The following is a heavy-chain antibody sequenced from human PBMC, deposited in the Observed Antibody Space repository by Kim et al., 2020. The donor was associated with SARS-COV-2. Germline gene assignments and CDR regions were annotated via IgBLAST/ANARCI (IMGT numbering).Heavy chain of an antibody. CDR3: ASGNCSGGSCYFYDYYYYGMDV. Sequence: SVKVSCKASGGTFSSYAISWVRQAPGQGLEWMGGIIPIFGTANYAQKFQGRVTITADESTSTAYMELSSLRSEDTAVYYCASGNCSGGSCYFYDYYYYGMDVWGQGTTVTVSS. D-gene: IGHD2-15*01. CDR1: GGTFSSYA. J-gene: IGHJ6*01. V-gene: IGHV1-69*13. CDR2: IIPIFGTA.